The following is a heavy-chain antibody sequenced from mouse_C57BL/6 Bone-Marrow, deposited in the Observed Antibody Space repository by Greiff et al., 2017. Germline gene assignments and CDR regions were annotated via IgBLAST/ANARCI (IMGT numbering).Heavy chain of an antibody. Sequence: LQESGAELVRPGTSVKVSCKASGYAFTNYLIEWVKQRPGQGLEWIGVINPGSGGTNYNEKFKGEATLTADKSSSTAYMQLSSLTSEDSAVYFCARRGYGSRFDYWGQGTTLTVSS. CDR1: GYAFTNYL. D-gene: IGHD1-1*01. CDR3: ARRGYGSRFDY. J-gene: IGHJ2*01. CDR2: INPGSGGT. V-gene: IGHV1-54*01.